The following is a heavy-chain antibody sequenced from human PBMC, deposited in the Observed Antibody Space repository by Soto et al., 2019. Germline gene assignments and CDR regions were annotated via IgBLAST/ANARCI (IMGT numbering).Heavy chain of an antibody. J-gene: IGHJ4*02. CDR2: INPKSGGT. V-gene: IGHV1-2*04. D-gene: IGHD3-16*01. CDR1: GYTFTDYY. Sequence: QVQLVQSGAEVMKPGASVKVSCKASGYTFTDYYRHWVRQAPGQGLGWVGWINPKSGGTKYAQKFQGWVTMTRDTSTSTGYMELSRLKSDDPAVYYCARVGREYSYAYEYYCQYWGQGTLVTVSS. CDR3: ARVGREYSYAYEYYCQY.